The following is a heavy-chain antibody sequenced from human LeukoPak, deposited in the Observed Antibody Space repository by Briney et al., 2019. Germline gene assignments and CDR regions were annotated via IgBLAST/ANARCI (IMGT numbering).Heavy chain of an antibody. J-gene: IGHJ1*01. Sequence: ASVKVSCKVSGYTLTELSMHWVRQAPGKGLEWMGGFDPEDGETIYAQKFQGRVTMTEDTSTDTAYMELSSLRSEDTAVYYCAREHSSGWYGSGYFQHWGQGTLVTVSS. D-gene: IGHD6-19*01. V-gene: IGHV1-24*01. CDR2: FDPEDGET. CDR1: GYTLTELS. CDR3: AREHSSGWYGSGYFQH.